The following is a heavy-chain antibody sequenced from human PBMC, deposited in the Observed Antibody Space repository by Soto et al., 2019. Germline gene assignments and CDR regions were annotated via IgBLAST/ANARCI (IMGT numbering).Heavy chain of an antibody. D-gene: IGHD5-12*01. Sequence: SQALSLTCAISGDSVSTNISTWNRSRQSPSRALEWLRRTYYRSKWYNDYSVSVKGRITINPGTSNNQLSLQLNSVTPDDTAVYYYGRLIGHDWLAFWGQGTLDTGSS. V-gene: IGHV6-1*01. CDR1: GDSVSTNIST. J-gene: IGHJ4*02. CDR2: TYYRSKWYN. CDR3: GRLIGHDWLAF.